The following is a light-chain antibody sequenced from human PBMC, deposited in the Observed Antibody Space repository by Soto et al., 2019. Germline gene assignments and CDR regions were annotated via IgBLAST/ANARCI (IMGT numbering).Light chain of an antibody. Sequence: QAVVTQEPSFSVSPGGTVTLTCGLSSGPVFTSSYPNWYQQTPGQAPRTLIFNTNTRSSGVPDRFSGSKSGNTASLTISGLQAEDEADYYCSSYTSRSTLVFGTGTKVTVL. CDR3: SSYTSRSTLV. CDR1: SGPVFTSSY. CDR2: NTN. V-gene: IGLV8-61*01. J-gene: IGLJ1*01.